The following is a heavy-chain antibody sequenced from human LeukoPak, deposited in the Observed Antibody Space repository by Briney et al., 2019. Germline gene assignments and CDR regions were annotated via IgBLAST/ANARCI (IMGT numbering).Heavy chain of an antibody. CDR3: ARLTPPYSSGWYRQGMDFDY. CDR2: IYYSGST. Sequence: PSETLSLTCTVSGGSISSSSYYWGWLRQPPGKGLEWIGSIYYSGSTNYNPSLKSRVTISVDTSKNQFSLKLSSVTAADTAVYYCARLTPPYSSGWYRQGMDFDYWGQGTLVTVSS. V-gene: IGHV4-39*07. CDR1: GGSISSSSYY. D-gene: IGHD6-19*01. J-gene: IGHJ4*02.